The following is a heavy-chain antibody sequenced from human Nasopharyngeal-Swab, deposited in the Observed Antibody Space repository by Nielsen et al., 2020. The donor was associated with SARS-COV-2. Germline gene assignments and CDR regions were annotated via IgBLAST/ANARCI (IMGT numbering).Heavy chain of an antibody. CDR2: IVVGSGNT. D-gene: IGHD2-2*01. CDR1: GFTFTSSA. Sequence: SVKVSCKASGFTFTSSAMQWARQARGQRLEWIGWIVVGSGNTNYAQKFQERVTITRDMSTSTAYMELSSLRSEDTAVYYCAAPYCSSTSCSDAFDIWGQGTMVTVSS. CDR3: AAPYCSSTSCSDAFDI. V-gene: IGHV1-58*02. J-gene: IGHJ3*02.